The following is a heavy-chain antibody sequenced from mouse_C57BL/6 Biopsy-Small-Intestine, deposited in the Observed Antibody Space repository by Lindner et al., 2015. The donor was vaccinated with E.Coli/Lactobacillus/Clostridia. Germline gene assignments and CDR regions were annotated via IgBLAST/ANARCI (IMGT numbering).Heavy chain of an antibody. Sequence: VQLQESGPELVKPGASVKISCKASGYSFTDFNMNWVKQSNGKSLEWIGVINPNYGTTNYNQKFKGKATLTVDQSSSTAYMQLSSLTSEDSAVYFCARNWDKYFDVWGTGTTVAVSS. CDR3: ARNWDKYFDV. J-gene: IGHJ1*03. D-gene: IGHD4-1*01. CDR1: GYSFTDFN. CDR2: INPNYGTT. V-gene: IGHV1-39*01.